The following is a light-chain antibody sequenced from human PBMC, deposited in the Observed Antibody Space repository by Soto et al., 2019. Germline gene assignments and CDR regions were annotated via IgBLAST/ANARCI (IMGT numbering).Light chain of an antibody. Sequence: QSVLTQPVSVSGSPGQSITISCVGTISDIGNSNYVSWYQQHPGKAPKLMIYGVSNRPSGGSNRFSGSKSGNTASLTISGLQAEDEDDYFCYSSRSSSSTFYVFGTGTKLTVL. J-gene: IGLJ1*01. CDR2: GVS. CDR1: ISDIGNSNY. CDR3: YSSRSSSSTFYV. V-gene: IGLV2-14*03.